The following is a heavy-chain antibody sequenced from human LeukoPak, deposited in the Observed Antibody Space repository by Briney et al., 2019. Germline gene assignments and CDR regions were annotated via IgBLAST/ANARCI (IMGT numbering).Heavy chain of an antibody. CDR3: AAGPWELLDY. Sequence: GGSLRLSCAASGFTFDKYGMSWVRQAPGKGLEWVSGINWNGGSAGYADSVKGRFTISRDNAKNSLYLQMNSLRAEDTAVYYCAAGPWELLDYWGQGTLVTVSS. CDR2: INWNGGSA. CDR1: GFTFDKYG. J-gene: IGHJ4*02. V-gene: IGHV3-20*04. D-gene: IGHD1-26*01.